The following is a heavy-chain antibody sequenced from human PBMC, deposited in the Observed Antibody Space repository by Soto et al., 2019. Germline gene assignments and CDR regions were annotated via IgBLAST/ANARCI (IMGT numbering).Heavy chain of an antibody. V-gene: IGHV3-23*01. J-gene: IGHJ3*02. Sequence: GGSLRLSCAASGFTFSTYAMSWVRQAPGKGLEWVSGLSGSGDSTYYADSVKGRFTISRDNSRNTLHLQMSSLRDEDTAVYYCGGFYDSSGYPWAFDTWGQGTMVTVSS. CDR3: GGFYDSSGYPWAFDT. CDR2: LSGSGDST. CDR1: GFTFSTYA. D-gene: IGHD3-22*01.